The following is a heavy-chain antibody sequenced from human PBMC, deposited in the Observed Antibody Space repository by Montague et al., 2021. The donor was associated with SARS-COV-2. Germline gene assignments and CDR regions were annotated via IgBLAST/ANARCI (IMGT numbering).Heavy chain of an antibody. CDR2: INHSGTT. Sequence: ETLSLTCAVYGGSFSAYYWSWLRQPPGRGLEWIGEINHSGTTNYKSSLESRLSMSVDTSKNQFSLNLSSVTAADTAVYFCSRTYRGTFDFWGQGILVTVSS. CDR3: SRTYRGTFDF. J-gene: IGHJ4*02. D-gene: IGHD1-7*01. V-gene: IGHV4-34*01. CDR1: GGSFSAYY.